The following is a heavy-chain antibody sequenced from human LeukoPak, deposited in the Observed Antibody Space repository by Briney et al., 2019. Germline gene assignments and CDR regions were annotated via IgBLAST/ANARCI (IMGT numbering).Heavy chain of an antibody. CDR3: SRAIRYSSGWALDH. V-gene: IGHV6-1*01. Sequence: SQTLSLTCAISGDSVTSNSAAWNWIRQSPSRGHEWLGRTYYRSKWYNDYTVSVKSRITINADTSKNQFSLQLNSVTPEDTAVYYCSRAIRYSSGWALDHWGQGTLVTVSS. CDR1: GDSVTSNSAA. CDR2: TYYRSKWYN. J-gene: IGHJ4*02. D-gene: IGHD6-19*01.